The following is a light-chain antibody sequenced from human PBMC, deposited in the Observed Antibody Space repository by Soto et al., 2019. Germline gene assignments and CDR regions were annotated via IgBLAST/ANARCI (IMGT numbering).Light chain of an antibody. CDR2: QPS. J-gene: IGKJ4*01. Sequence: DIQMTQSPSTLSASVGDRVTTTCRASPSISSWLAWYQQKPGKAPKLLIYQPSTLETGVPSRFSGCRCGTEFTPTITGLQPDDFATYYCQQYNSYPVSFGGGTRVVSK. CDR1: PSISSW. V-gene: IGKV1-5*03. CDR3: QQYNSYPVS.